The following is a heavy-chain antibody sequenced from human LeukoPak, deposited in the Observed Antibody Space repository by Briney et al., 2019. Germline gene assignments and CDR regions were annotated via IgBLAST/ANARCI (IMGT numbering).Heavy chain of an antibody. J-gene: IGHJ4*02. V-gene: IGHV1-18*04. CDR3: AIVYCSGGSCDFED. CDR2: ISAYNGNT. CDR1: GYTFTVSY. D-gene: IGHD2-15*01. Sequence: ASVKVSFKASGYTFTVSYMHLVRQAPGQGLEWMGWISAYNGNTNYAQKLQGRVTMTTDTSTSTAYMELRSLRSDDTAVYYCAIVYCSGGSCDFEDWGQGTLVTVSS.